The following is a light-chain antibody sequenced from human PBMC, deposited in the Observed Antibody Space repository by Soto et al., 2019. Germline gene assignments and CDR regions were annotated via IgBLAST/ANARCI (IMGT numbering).Light chain of an antibody. CDR1: QSVSSN. Sequence: EIVMTQSPATLSVSPGERATLSRRASQSVSSNLAWYQQKPGQAPRLLIYGASTRATGIPARFSGSGSGTEFTLTISSLQSEDFAVYYCQQYNTWPRTFGQGTKVEIK. CDR3: QQYNTWPRT. J-gene: IGKJ1*01. CDR2: GAS. V-gene: IGKV3-15*01.